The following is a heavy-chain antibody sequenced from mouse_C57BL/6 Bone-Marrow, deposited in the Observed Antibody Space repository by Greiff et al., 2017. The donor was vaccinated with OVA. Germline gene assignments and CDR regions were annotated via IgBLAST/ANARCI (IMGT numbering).Heavy chain of an antibody. CDR2: IYPSDSET. CDR3: ARPYYDYDLYWYFDV. J-gene: IGHJ1*03. V-gene: IGHV1-61*01. D-gene: IGHD2-4*01. CDR1: GYTFTSYW. Sequence: QVQLQQPGAELVRPGSSVKLSCKASGYTFTSYWMDWVKQRPGQGLEWIGNIYPSDSETHYNQKFKDKATLTVDKSSSTAYMQLSSLTSEDSAVYYCARPYYDYDLYWYFDVWGTGTTVTVSS.